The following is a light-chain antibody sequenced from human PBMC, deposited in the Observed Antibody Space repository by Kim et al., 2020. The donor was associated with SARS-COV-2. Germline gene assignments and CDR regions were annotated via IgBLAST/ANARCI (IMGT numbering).Light chain of an antibody. CDR3: AAWDDSLSGWV. CDR2: KNN. CDR1: SSNIGSNY. J-gene: IGLJ3*02. V-gene: IGLV1-47*01. Sequence: ELTQPPSASGTPGQRVTISCSGSSSNIGSNYVYWYQQLPGTAPKLLIYKNNQRPSGVPDRFTGSKSGTSASLAISGLRSEDEADYYCAAWDDSLSGWVFGGGTQLTVL.